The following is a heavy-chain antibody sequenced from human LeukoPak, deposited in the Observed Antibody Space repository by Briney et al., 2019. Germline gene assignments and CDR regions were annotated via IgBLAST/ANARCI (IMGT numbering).Heavy chain of an antibody. D-gene: IGHD5-18*01. CDR3: ARRGYSYGSDNYNWFDP. Sequence: SETLSLTCAVYGGSFSGYYWSWIRQPPGKGLEWIGSIYYSGSTYYNPSLKSRVTISVDTSKNQFSLKLSSVTAADTAVYYCARRGYSYGSDNYNWFDPWGQGTLVTVSS. V-gene: IGHV4-34*01. CDR1: GGSFSGYY. CDR2: IYYSGST. J-gene: IGHJ5*02.